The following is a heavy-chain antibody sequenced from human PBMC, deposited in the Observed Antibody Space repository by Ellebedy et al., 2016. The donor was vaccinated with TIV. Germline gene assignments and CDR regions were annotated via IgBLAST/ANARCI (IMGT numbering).Heavy chain of an antibody. Sequence: PGGSLRLSCTASGFTFSAFGIHWVRQAPGKGLEWVAHIWYDGSDKYYADSVKGRFTISRDNSKSTLYLQMSSLRGEDTAVYYCAKELKEGSSDYWGQGTLVTVSS. V-gene: IGHV3-33*06. CDR3: AKELKEGSSDY. D-gene: IGHD6-19*01. CDR1: GFTFSAFG. J-gene: IGHJ4*02. CDR2: IWYDGSDK.